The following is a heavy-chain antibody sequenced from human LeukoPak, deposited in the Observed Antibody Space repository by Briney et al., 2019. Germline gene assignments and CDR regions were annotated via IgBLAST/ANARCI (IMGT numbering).Heavy chain of an antibody. V-gene: IGHV3-30*02. D-gene: IGHD6-13*01. CDR3: AKSRGYSSSPFDY. CDR2: IRYDGSNK. Sequence: GGSLRLSCAAFGFTFSSYGMHWVRQAPGKGLEWVSFIRYDGSNKYYADSVKGRFTISRDNAKNSLYLQMNSLRAEDMALYYCAKSRGYSSSPFDYWGQGTLVTVSS. J-gene: IGHJ4*02. CDR1: GFTFSSYG.